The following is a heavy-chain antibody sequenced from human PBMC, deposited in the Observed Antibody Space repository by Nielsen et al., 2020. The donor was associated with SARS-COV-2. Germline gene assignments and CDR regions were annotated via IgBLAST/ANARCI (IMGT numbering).Heavy chain of an antibody. Sequence: GGSLRLSCAASGFTFSSYGMHWVRQAPGKGLEWVAVIWYDGSNKYYADSVKGRFTISRDNSKNTLYLQMNSLRAEDTAVYYCAREGTAMETGGMDVWGQGTTVTVSS. CDR2: IWYDGSNK. D-gene: IGHD5-18*01. CDR3: AREGTAMETGGMDV. J-gene: IGHJ6*02. CDR1: GFTFSSYG. V-gene: IGHV3-33*01.